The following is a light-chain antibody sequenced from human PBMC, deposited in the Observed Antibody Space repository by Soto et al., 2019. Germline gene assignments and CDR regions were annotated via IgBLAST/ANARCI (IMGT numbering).Light chain of an antibody. CDR2: DVT. Sequence: QSALTQPASVSGSPGQSITISCTGSSSDIGAYNYVSWYQQHPGKAPKLMIYDVTNRPSGLSNRFSGSKSGSTASLTISGLQAEDVADYYCSSYTSSRIRVFGGGTMLTVL. CDR3: SSYTSSRIRV. J-gene: IGLJ3*02. V-gene: IGLV2-14*01. CDR1: SSDIGAYNY.